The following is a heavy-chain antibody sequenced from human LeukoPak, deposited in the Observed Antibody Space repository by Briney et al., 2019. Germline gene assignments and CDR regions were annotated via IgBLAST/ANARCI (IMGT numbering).Heavy chain of an antibody. V-gene: IGHV3-48*04. J-gene: IGHJ4*02. CDR1: GLTFSSYS. CDR2: ISSSSTI. CDR3: AREGVYDFWSGYYFD. Sequence: PGGSLRLSCAASGLTFSSYSMNWVRQAPGKGLEWVSYISSSSTIYYADSVKGRFTISRDNAKNSLYLQMNSLRVEDTAVYYCAREGVYDFWSGYYFDWGQGTLVTVSS. D-gene: IGHD3-3*01.